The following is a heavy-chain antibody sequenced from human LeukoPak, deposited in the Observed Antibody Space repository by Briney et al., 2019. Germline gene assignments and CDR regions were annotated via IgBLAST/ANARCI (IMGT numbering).Heavy chain of an antibody. Sequence: ASVKVSCKSSGYTFKKYAISWVRQAPGQGLEWMGWISTYNGDTNCAQNFQGRVTMTTDTSTSTAFMELRSLRSDDTAVYHCTRDPSNTSGWYIYFDYWGQGTPVTVSP. V-gene: IGHV1-18*01. CDR1: GYTFKKYA. CDR3: TRDPSNTSGWYIYFDY. D-gene: IGHD6-19*01. CDR2: ISTYNGDT. J-gene: IGHJ4*02.